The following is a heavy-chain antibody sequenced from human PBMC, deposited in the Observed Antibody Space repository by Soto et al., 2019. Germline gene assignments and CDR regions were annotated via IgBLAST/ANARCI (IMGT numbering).Heavy chain of an antibody. CDR3: ATLTTVTIAPLDY. CDR2: IYSGGST. J-gene: IGHJ4*02. Sequence: GGSLRLSFAASGFTVSSNYMSWVRQAPGKGLEWVSVIYSGGSTYYADSVKGRFTISRDNSKNTLYLQMNSLRAEDTAVYYCATLTTVTIAPLDYWGQGTLVTAPQ. D-gene: IGHD4-17*01. CDR1: GFTVSSNY. V-gene: IGHV3-66*01.